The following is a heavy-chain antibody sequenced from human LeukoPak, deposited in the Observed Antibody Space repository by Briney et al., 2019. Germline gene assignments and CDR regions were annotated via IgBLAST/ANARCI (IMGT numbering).Heavy chain of an antibody. CDR2: IIPIFGTA. CDR3: ARWSYDILTGYPADYYGMDV. J-gene: IGHJ6*02. CDR1: GGIFSNYA. Sequence: SVKVSCKASGGIFSNYAISWVRQAPGQGLEWMGGIIPIFGTANYAQKFQGRVTITADESTSTAYMELSSLRSEDTAVYYCARWSYDILTGYPADYYGMDVWGQGTTVTVSS. V-gene: IGHV1-69*13. D-gene: IGHD3-9*01.